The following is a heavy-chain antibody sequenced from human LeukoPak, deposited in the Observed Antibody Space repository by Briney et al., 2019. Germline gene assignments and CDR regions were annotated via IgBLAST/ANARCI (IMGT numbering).Heavy chain of an antibody. CDR3: AKGEGHDFWSGYYSLGFDY. CDR2: LSGSGGST. Sequence: PGGSLRLSCAASGFTFSNFAMTWVRQAPGKGLEWVSALSGSGGSTYYADSVKGRCTISRDNSKNTLYLQMNSLRADDTAVYYCAKGEGHDFWSGYYSLGFDYWGQGTLVTVSS. CDR1: GFTFSNFA. J-gene: IGHJ4*02. V-gene: IGHV3-23*01. D-gene: IGHD3-3*01.